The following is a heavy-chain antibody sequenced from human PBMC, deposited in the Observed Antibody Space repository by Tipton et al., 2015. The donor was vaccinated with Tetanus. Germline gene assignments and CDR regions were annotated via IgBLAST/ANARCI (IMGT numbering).Heavy chain of an antibody. CDR1: GGSISSFNYY. V-gene: IGHV4-39*01. J-gene: IGHJ5*02. D-gene: IGHD2-2*01. CDR3: TRHVVEAVPRWFDP. CDR2: IYYSGST. Sequence: LRLSCTVSGGSISSFNYYWGWVRQPPGKGLEWIGSIYYSGSTYYNPSLRSRVAISIDTSGSQFSLKVHSVTAADTAFYYCTRHVVEAVPRWFDPWGQGTLVTVSS.